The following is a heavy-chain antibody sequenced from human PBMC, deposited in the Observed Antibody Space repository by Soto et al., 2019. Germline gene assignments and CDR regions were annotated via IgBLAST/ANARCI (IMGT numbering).Heavy chain of an antibody. Sequence: GESLKISCKGSGYSFTSYWISWVRQMPGKGLEWMGRIDPSDSYTNYSPSFQGHVTISADKSISTAYLQWSSLKASDTAMYYCARGTMVRGAREDWFDPWGQGTLVTVS. CDR3: ARGTMVRGAREDWFDP. V-gene: IGHV5-10-1*01. CDR1: GYSFTSYW. J-gene: IGHJ5*02. D-gene: IGHD3-10*01. CDR2: IDPSDSYT.